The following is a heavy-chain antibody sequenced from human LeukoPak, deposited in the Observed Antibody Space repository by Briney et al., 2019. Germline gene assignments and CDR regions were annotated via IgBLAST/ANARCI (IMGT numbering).Heavy chain of an antibody. D-gene: IGHD2-15*01. CDR2: IYYSGST. Sequence: KSSETLSLTCTVSGGSISSSSYYWGWIRQPPGKGLEWIGSIYYSGSTYYNPSLKSRVTISVDTSKNQFSLKLSSVTAAGTAVYYCARDVVVSGAFDIWGQGTMVTVSS. J-gene: IGHJ3*02. V-gene: IGHV4-39*02. CDR1: GGSISSSSYY. CDR3: ARDVVVSGAFDI.